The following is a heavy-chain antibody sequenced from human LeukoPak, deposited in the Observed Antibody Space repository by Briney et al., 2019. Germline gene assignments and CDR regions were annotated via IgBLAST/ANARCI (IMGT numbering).Heavy chain of an antibody. V-gene: IGHV3-48*01. J-gene: IGHJ4*02. D-gene: IGHD3-10*01. CDR1: GFIFRDHS. CDR2: ISSSSDTI. CDR3: ARSTAGTYGLGRPFEY. Sequence: PGGSLRLSCAASGFIFRDHSMLWVRQAPGKGPEWVSYISSSSDTIYYTDSVKGRFTISRDNAKNSLSLQMDYLRVEDTAVYYCARSTAGTYGLGRPFEYWGQGTLVTVSS.